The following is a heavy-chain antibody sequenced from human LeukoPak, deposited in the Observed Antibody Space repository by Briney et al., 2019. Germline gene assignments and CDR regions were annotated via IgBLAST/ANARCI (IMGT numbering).Heavy chain of an antibody. V-gene: IGHV3-7*03. J-gene: IGHJ6*02. CDR2: IKPDGSEK. CDR1: GFIFSSYW. D-gene: IGHD6-19*01. Sequence: SGGPLRLSCAASGFIFSSYWMSWVRQAPGKGLEWVANIKPDGSEKYYVDSVKGRFTISRDNAKNSLYLQMNILRAEDTAVYYCARFSSEAVGDYFYGLDVWGQGATVTVSS. CDR3: ARFSSEAVGDYFYGLDV.